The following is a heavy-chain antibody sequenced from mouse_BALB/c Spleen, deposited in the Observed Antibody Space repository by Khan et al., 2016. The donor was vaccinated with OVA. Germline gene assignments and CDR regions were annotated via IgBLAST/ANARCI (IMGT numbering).Heavy chain of an antibody. V-gene: IGHV1-4*01. CDR1: GYTFTSYT. D-gene: IGHD2-14*01. CDR3: VRDGAYHRNDGWFAY. Sequence: QVQLQQSGAELARPGASVKMSCKASGYTFTSYTIHWIKLRPGQGLEWIGFINPSNGYTNYNQKFKDKATLTADKSSTTVYLPLSSLTSDDSAVYNCVRDGAYHRNDGWFAYWGQGTLVTVSA. J-gene: IGHJ3*01. CDR2: INPSNGYT.